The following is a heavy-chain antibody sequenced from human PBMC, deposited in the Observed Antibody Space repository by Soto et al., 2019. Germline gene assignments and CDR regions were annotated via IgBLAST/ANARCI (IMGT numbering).Heavy chain of an antibody. D-gene: IGHD1-1*01. CDR3: ARHRTTLLLFFDY. CDR1: GGSISSGGYY. J-gene: IGHJ4*02. Sequence: PSETLSLTCTVSGGSISSGGYYWSWIRQHPGKGLEWIGYIYYSGSTYYNPSLKSRVTISVDTSKNQLSLKLSSVTAADTAMYYWARHRTTLLLFFDYWGLGALVTASS. CDR2: IYYSGST. V-gene: IGHV4-31*03.